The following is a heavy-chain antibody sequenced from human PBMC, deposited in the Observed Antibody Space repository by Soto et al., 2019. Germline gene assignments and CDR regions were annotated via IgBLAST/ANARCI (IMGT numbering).Heavy chain of an antibody. V-gene: IGHV1-69*01. D-gene: IGHD6-19*01. J-gene: IGHJ4*02. CDR1: GGTFSSYA. CDR2: IIPIFGTA. Sequence: QVQLVQSGAEVKKPGSSVKVSCKASGGTFSSYAISWVRQAPGQGLEWMGGIIPIFGTANYAQKFQGRVTITADESTSTAYMELSSLRSEDTAVFYCARDLVSSGWYGGFDYWGQGTLVTVSS. CDR3: ARDLVSSGWYGGFDY.